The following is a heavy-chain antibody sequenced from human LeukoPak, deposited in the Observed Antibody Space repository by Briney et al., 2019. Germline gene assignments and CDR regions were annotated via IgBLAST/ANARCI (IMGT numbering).Heavy chain of an antibody. CDR1: GFTFSSYW. V-gene: IGHV3-7*03. CDR3: AKDQGTVTTYFDY. CDR2: IKQDGSEK. Sequence: GGSLRLSCAASGFTFSSYWMSWVRQAPGKGLEWVANIKQDGSEKYYMDSVKGRFTISRDNAKNSLYLQMNSLRAEDTAVYYCAKDQGTVTTYFDYWGQGTLVTVSS. D-gene: IGHD4-11*01. J-gene: IGHJ4*02.